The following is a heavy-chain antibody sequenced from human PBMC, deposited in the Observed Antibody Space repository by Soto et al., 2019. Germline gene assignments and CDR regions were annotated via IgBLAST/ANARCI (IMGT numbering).Heavy chain of an antibody. D-gene: IGHD6-6*01. J-gene: IGHJ6*02. CDR2: MNPNSGNT. CDR1: GYTFTSYD. V-gene: IGHV1-8*01. CDR3: ARAYSSSPYYYYGMDV. Sequence: QVQLVQSGAEVKKPGASVKVSCKASGYTFTSYDINWVRQATGQGLEWMGWMNPNSGNTGYAQKFQGRVTMNRNTSISTAYMELSSLRSEDTAVYYCARAYSSSPYYYYGMDVWGQGTTVTVSS.